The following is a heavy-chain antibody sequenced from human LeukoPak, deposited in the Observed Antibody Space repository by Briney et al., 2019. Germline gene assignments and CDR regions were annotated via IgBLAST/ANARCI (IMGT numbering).Heavy chain of an antibody. Sequence: SETLSLTCTVSSGSISSYYWSWIRQPAGKGLEWIGRIYPSGSTNYNPSLKSRVTMSVDTSKNQLSLRLNSVTAADTAVYYCAREPRYCSRTTSCYHANYFYYMDVWGKGTTVTVSS. CDR2: IYPSGST. D-gene: IGHD2-2*01. CDR1: SGSISSYY. J-gene: IGHJ6*03. CDR3: AREPRYCSRTTSCYHANYFYYMDV. V-gene: IGHV4-4*07.